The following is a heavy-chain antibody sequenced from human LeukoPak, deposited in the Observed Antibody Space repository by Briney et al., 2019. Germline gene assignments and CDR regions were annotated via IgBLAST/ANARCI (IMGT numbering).Heavy chain of an antibody. CDR1: GFTFSNYT. CDR3: ARSEDIVATILNYFDY. CDR2: ISYDGSNK. V-gene: IGHV3-30*04. J-gene: IGHJ4*02. Sequence: GGSLRLSCAASGFTFSNYTMHWVRQAPGKGLEWVAVISYDGSNKYYADSVKGRFTISRDNSKDTLYLQMNSLRGEDTAVYYCARSEDIVATILNYFDYWGQGTLVTVSS. D-gene: IGHD5-12*01.